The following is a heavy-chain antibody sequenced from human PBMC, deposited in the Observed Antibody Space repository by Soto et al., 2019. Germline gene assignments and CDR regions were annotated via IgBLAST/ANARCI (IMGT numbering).Heavy chain of an antibody. CDR3: AKQSSGWYPQFQH. D-gene: IGHD6-19*01. V-gene: IGHV3-30*18. CDR1: RFTFSSYG. CDR2: ISYDGSNK. J-gene: IGHJ1*01. Sequence: GGSLRLSCAASRFTFSSYGMDWVRQAPGKGLEWVAVISYDGSNKYYADSVKGRFTISRDNSKNTLYLQMNSLRAEDTAVYYCAKQSSGWYPQFQHWGQGTLVTVSS.